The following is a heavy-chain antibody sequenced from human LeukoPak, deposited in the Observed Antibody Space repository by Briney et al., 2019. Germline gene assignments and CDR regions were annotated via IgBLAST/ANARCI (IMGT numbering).Heavy chain of an antibody. D-gene: IGHD2-2*01. J-gene: IGHJ6*02. Sequence: SETLSLTCTVSGGSISSYYWSWIRQPPGKGLEWIGYIYYSGTTNYNPSLKSRVTISVDTSKNQFSLKLSSVTAADTAVYYCARDLVPAAISSPYYYYGMDVWGQGTTVTVSS. CDR1: GGSISSYY. CDR3: ARDLVPAAISSPYYYYGMDV. V-gene: IGHV4-59*12. CDR2: IYYSGTT.